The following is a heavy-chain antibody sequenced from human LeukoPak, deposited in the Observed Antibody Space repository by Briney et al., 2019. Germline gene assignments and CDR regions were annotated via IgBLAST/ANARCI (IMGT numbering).Heavy chain of an antibody. CDR3: ARRGDRTSYPGSPNWFDP. CDR1: GGSISSSSYY. CDR2: IYYSGST. V-gene: IGHV4-39*01. Sequence: SETLSLTCTVSGGSISSSSYYWGWIRQPPGKGLEWIGSIYYSGSTYYNPSLKSRVTISVDTSKNQFSLKLSSVTAADTAVYYCARRGDRTSYPGSPNWFDPWGQGTLVTVSS. J-gene: IGHJ5*02. D-gene: IGHD2-2*01.